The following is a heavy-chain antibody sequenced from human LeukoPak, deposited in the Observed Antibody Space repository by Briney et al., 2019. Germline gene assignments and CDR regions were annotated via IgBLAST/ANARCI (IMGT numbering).Heavy chain of an antibody. V-gene: IGHV4-34*01. CDR3: ATRSIAARLDY. Sequence: SETLSLTCTVSGGSISSHYWSWIRQPPGKGLEWIGEINHSGSTNYNPSLKSRVTISVDTSKNQFSLKLSSVTAADTAVYYCATRSIAARLDYWGQGTLVTVSS. D-gene: IGHD6-6*01. J-gene: IGHJ4*02. CDR1: GGSISSHY. CDR2: INHSGST.